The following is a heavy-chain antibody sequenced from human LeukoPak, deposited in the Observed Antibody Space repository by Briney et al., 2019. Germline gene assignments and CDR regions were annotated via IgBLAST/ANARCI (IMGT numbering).Heavy chain of an antibody. CDR2: IYYSGST. Sequence: SETLSLTCTVSGGSISSSSYYWGWIRQPPGKGLEWIGSIYYSGSTYYNPSLKSRVTISVDTSKNQFSLKLSSVTAADTAVYYCAREGGSGLGGWFDPWGQGTLVTVSS. J-gene: IGHJ5*02. CDR3: AREGGSGLGGWFDP. V-gene: IGHV4-39*07. CDR1: GGSISSSSYY. D-gene: IGHD3-10*01.